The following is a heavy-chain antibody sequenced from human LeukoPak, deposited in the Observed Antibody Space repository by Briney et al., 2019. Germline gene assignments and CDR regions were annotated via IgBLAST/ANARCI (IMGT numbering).Heavy chain of an antibody. V-gene: IGHV3-72*01. CDR2: SRNKANSYAT. D-gene: IGHD3-16*01. CDR1: GFTFSDYY. J-gene: IGHJ4*02. Sequence: PGGSLRLSCAASGFTFSDYYMDWVRQTPGKGLEWVGRSRNKANSYATEYVPSVKGRFTISRDASKNSLYLQINCLRTEDTAVYYCARDDGGSYDYWGQGTLVIVSS. CDR3: ARDDGGSYDY.